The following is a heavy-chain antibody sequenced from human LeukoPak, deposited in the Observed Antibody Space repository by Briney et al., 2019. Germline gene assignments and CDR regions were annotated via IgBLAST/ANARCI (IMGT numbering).Heavy chain of an antibody. V-gene: IGHV1-2*06. J-gene: IGHJ4*02. CDR2: IILNGGAT. CDR3: ATDGGNHNFDY. CDR1: GFTFTDYY. D-gene: IGHD1-14*01. Sequence: ASVKVSCKASGFTFTDYYLHWVRQAPGQGLEWMGRIILNGGATSYAQKVQGRVTLTRDTSISTAYMELIRQTSDDTAVYYCATDGGNHNFDYWGQGTLVTVSS.